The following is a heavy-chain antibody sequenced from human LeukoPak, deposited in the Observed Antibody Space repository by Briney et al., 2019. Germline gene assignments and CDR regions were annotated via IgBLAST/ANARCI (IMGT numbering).Heavy chain of an antibody. J-gene: IGHJ2*01. CDR2: IIPIFGTA. CDR1: GGTFSSYA. D-gene: IGHD2-15*01. Sequence: GASVKVSCKASGGTFSSYAISWVRQAPGQGLEWMGGIIPIFGTANYAQKFQGRVTITADKSTSTAYMELSSLRSEDTAVYYCASDVGRDIVVVVAAQPYWYFDLWGRGTLVTVSS. V-gene: IGHV1-69*06. CDR3: ASDVGRDIVVVVAAQPYWYFDL.